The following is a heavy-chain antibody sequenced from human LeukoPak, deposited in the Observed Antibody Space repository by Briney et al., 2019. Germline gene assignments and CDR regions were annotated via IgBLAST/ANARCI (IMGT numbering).Heavy chain of an antibody. J-gene: IGHJ3*02. V-gene: IGHV4-30-4*01. CDR3: ARGTTQTAHAFDI. Sequence: SQTLSLTCTVSGGSISSGDYYWSWIRQPPGKGLEWIGYIYYSGSTYYNPSLKSRVTISVDTSKNQFSLKLSSVTAADTAVYYCARGTTQTAHAFDIWGQGTMVTVSS. CDR1: GGSISSGDYY. D-gene: IGHD2/OR15-2a*01. CDR2: IYYSGST.